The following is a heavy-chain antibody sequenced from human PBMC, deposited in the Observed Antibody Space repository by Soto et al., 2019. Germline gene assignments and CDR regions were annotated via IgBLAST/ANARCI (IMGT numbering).Heavy chain of an antibody. CDR3: ASAWFGELNYFDY. J-gene: IGHJ4*02. CDR1: GFTFSDHY. CDR2: IRNKANSYTT. V-gene: IGHV3-72*01. D-gene: IGHD3-10*01. Sequence: EVQLVESGGGLVQPGGSLRLSCAASGFTFSDHYMEWVRQAPGKGLEWVGRIRNKANSYTTEYGASVKGRFTISRDDSKNSLSLQMNSPKTEDTALYYCASAWFGELNYFDYWGQGTLVTVPS.